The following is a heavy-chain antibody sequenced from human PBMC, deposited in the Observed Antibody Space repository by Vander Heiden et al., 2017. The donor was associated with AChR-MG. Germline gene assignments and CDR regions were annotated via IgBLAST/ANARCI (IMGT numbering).Heavy chain of an antibody. CDR1: GFRFSDYY. J-gene: IGHJ4*02. V-gene: IGHV3-11*01. CDR3: ARDVDVVAATQSRFDY. D-gene: IGHD5-12*01. Sequence: QVQLVESGGGLVKPGGSLRLSCAASGFRFSDYYMSWVRQAPGKGLEWISSMGTTVSTIYYADSVKGRFTISRDNAKNSVYLQMNSLRADDTAVYYCARDVDVVAATQSRFDYWGQGALVTVSS. CDR2: MGTTVSTI.